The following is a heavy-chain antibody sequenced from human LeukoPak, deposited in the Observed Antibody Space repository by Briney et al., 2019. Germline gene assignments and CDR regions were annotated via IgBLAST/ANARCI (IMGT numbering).Heavy chain of an antibody. CDR3: ARVARGDYYYYYMDV. J-gene: IGHJ6*03. D-gene: IGHD3-10*01. Sequence: PGGSLRLSCAASGFTFSSYSMNWVRQAPGKGLEWVSYISSSSSTIYYADSVQGRFTISRDNAKNTLYLHMNSLRAEDTALYYCARVARGDYYYYYMDVWGKGTTVTVSS. V-gene: IGHV3-48*04. CDR1: GFTFSSYS. CDR2: ISSSSSTI.